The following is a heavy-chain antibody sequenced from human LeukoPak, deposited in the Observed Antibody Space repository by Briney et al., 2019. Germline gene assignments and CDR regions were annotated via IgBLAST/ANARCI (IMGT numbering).Heavy chain of an antibody. CDR1: GFTFSSYG. CDR2: IWYDGSNK. CDR3: GRSGGDWEEGYYYYGMDV. Sequence: PGGSLRLSCAASGFTFSSYGMHWVRQAPGKGLEWVAVIWYDGSNKYYADSVKGRFTISRDNSKNTLYLQMNSLRAEDTAVYYCGRSGGDWEEGYYYYGMDVWGQGTTVTVSS. J-gene: IGHJ6*02. D-gene: IGHD2-21*02. V-gene: IGHV3-33*01.